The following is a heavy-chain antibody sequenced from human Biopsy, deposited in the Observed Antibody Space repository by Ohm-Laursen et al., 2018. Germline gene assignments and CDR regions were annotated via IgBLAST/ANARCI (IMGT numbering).Heavy chain of an antibody. Sequence: SLRLSCTASGFTVSNKYMSWVRQAPGKGLEWVSSISASDDSKYYGDSVKGRFTISRDSSTNTLYLQMNGLRADDTAVYYCATGPVQMVYANLRGEFASWGQGALVTVSS. V-gene: IGHV3-23*01. CDR3: ATGPVQMVYANLRGEFAS. D-gene: IGHD2-8*01. CDR1: GFTVSNKY. CDR2: ISASDDSK. J-gene: IGHJ5*02.